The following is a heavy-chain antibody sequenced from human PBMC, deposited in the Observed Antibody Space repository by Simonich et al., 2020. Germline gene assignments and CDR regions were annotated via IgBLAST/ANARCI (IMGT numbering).Heavy chain of an antibody. CDR3: ARLPDY. Sequence: QVQLQESGPGLVKPSETLSLTCTVSGGSISSDYWSWIRKPPGKGLEWIGDSYYSGSTNYNPSLKSRVTISVDTSKNQFSLKLSSVTAADTAVYYCARLPDYWGQGTLVTVSS. CDR2: SYYSGST. V-gene: IGHV4-59*08. J-gene: IGHJ4*02. CDR1: GGSISSDY.